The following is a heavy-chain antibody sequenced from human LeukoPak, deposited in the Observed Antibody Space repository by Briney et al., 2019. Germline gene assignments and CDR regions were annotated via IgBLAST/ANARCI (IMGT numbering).Heavy chain of an antibody. V-gene: IGHV3-23*01. D-gene: IGHD3-22*01. CDR2: MSGSGTNT. CDR1: GFTFSSYA. J-gene: IGHJ4*02. Sequence: GGSLRLSCAASGFTFSSYAMSWVRQAPGKGLEWVSGMSGSGTNTWYADSVKGRFTISRDNSKNTLYLQMNSLRAEDTALYYCAKDRSHSSGVPYWGQGTLVAVSS. CDR3: AKDRSHSSGVPY.